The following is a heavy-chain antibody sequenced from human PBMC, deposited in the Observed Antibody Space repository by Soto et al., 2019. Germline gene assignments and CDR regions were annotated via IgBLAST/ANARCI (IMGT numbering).Heavy chain of an antibody. CDR3: ARTYGSGDYFLPFEY. CDR1: GYMFNTYG. Sequence: QVQLLQSGAEVKKPGASVKVSCKASGYMFNTYGITWVRQAPGQGLEWMGWISVYNGNIDYAQKFEGRVTMTIDKSTSTAYMELKSLTSDDTAVYYCARTYGSGDYFLPFEYWGQGTPVSVSS. CDR2: ISVYNGNI. J-gene: IGHJ4*02. V-gene: IGHV1-18*01. D-gene: IGHD3-10*01.